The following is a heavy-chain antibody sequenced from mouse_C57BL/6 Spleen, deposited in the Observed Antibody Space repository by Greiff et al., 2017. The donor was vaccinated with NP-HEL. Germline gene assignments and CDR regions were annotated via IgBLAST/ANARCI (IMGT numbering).Heavy chain of an antibody. CDR1: GYTFTSYW. V-gene: IGHV1-64*01. Sequence: QVQLQQSGAELVKPGASVKLSCKASGYTFTSYWMHWVKQRPGQGLEWIGMIHPNSGSTNYNEKFKSKATLTVDKSSSTAYMQLSSLTSEDSAVYYCARGYYGSSYAMDYWGQGTSVTVSS. CDR3: ARGYYGSSYAMDY. J-gene: IGHJ4*01. CDR2: IHPNSGST. D-gene: IGHD1-1*01.